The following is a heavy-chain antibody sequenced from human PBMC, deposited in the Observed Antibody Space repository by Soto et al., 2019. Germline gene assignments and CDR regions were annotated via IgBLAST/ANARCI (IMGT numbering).Heavy chain of an antibody. V-gene: IGHV1-3*01. D-gene: IGHD1-26*01. CDR3: ARGGSLYWYFDL. Sequence: QVQLVQSGAEVKKPGASVKVSCKASGYTFTSYAMHWVRQAPGQRLEWMGWINAGNGNTKYSQKFQRRVTITRDTSASTAYMGLSSLRSEDTAVYYCARGGSLYWYFDLWGRGTLVTVSS. J-gene: IGHJ2*01. CDR1: GYTFTSYA. CDR2: INAGNGNT.